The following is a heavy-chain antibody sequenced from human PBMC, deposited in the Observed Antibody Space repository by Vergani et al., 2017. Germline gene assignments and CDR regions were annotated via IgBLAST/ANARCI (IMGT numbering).Heavy chain of an antibody. CDR2: IYSTGST. V-gene: IGHV4-59*11. D-gene: IGHD1-7*01. J-gene: IGHJ6*03. Sequence: QVQLQESGPGLVTPSETLSLICTVSGGSITGHYWSWIRQPPGKGLEWIGYIYSTGSTNYSLSLKSRVTMSIDTSKNQFSLKLSSVTAADTAVYYCARDLTGTSSSNFYYYIDVWGKGTTVTVSS. CDR1: GGSITGHY. CDR3: ARDLTGTSSSNFYYYIDV.